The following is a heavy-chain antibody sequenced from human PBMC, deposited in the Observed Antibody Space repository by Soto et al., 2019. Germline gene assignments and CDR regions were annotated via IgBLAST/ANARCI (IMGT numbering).Heavy chain of an antibody. CDR2: IYYSGST. Sequence: SEPLSLTCTVSGGSISSYYWGWIRQPPGKGLEWIGYIYYSGSTNYNPSLKSRVTISVDTSKNQFSLKLSSVTAADTAVYYCARHVSGGSGTTKYYYYYGMDVWGQGTTVT. D-gene: IGHD3-10*01. J-gene: IGHJ6*02. V-gene: IGHV4-59*08. CDR3: ARHVSGGSGTTKYYYYYGMDV. CDR1: GGSISSYY.